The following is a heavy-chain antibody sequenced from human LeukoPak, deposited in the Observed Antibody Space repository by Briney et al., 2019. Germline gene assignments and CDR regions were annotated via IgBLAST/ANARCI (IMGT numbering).Heavy chain of an antibody. Sequence: SETLSLTCAVYGGSFSGYYWSWIRQPPGKGLEWIGEINHSGSTNYNPSLKSRVTISVDTSKNQFSLKLSSVTAADTAVYYCARRLAARLRGFAYWGQGTLVTVSS. D-gene: IGHD6-6*01. CDR1: GGSFSGYY. J-gene: IGHJ4*02. V-gene: IGHV4-34*01. CDR3: ARRLAARLRGFAY. CDR2: INHSGST.